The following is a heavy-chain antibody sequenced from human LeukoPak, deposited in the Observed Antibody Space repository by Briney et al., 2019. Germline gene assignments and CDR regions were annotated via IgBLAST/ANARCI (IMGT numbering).Heavy chain of an antibody. CDR1: GGSIKSYY. CDR2: IYSTGIT. J-gene: IGHJ5*02. Sequence: SGTLSLTCTVSGGSIKSYYWNWIRQPAGKGLEWIGRIYSTGITNYNPSLKSRVTMSVDSSKDQFSLKLRSVTAADTAVYHCARDRDWNYWFDPWGRGIPVLVSS. D-gene: IGHD1-7*01. CDR3: ARDRDWNYWFDP. V-gene: IGHV4-4*07.